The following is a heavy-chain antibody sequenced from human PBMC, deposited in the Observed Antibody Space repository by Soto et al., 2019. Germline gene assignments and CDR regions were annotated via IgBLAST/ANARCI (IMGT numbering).Heavy chain of an antibody. CDR2: INPSSGGT. CDR3: ARDFRTYSHGVDV. D-gene: IGHD4-4*01. V-gene: IGHV1-2*02. CDR1: GYPFTGPY. J-gene: IGHJ6*02. Sequence: QAQLVQSGTEVKKPGASVKVSCKASGYPFTGPYIYWVRQAPGQGLEWMGWINPSSGGTEFAEKFQGRVTVTRDTSIRTVFLELNSRTSDDTGVYFCARDFRTYSHGVDVWGQATAVTVSS.